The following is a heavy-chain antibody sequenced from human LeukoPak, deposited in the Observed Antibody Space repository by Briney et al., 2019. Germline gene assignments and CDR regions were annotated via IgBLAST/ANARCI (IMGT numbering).Heavy chain of an antibody. V-gene: IGHV4-59*08. CDR3: ARHGYCSGGSCYWDY. CDR1: GGSISPYY. CDR2: IYYSGRT. J-gene: IGHJ4*02. Sequence: SETLSLTCIVSGGSISPYYGSWIRRPRGSGLECIAYIYYSGRTSYNPSLKSRDAISVDTSNNEVSLKLSSVTAADTAVYYCARHGYCSGGSCYWDYWGQGTLVTVSS. D-gene: IGHD2-15*01.